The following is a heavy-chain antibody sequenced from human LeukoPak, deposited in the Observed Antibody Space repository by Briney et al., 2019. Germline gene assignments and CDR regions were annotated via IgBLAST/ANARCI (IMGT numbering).Heavy chain of an antibody. V-gene: IGHV1-69*13. CDR1: GYTFTNYG. D-gene: IGHD4-11*01. J-gene: IGHJ3*02. Sequence: SVKVSCKASGYTFTNYGISWVRQAPGQGLEWMGGVIPIFGSANYAQKFQGRVTIIADESTSTAYMELSSLRSEDTAVYYCARVTDYTMGGTAFDIWGQGTMVTVSS. CDR2: VIPIFGSA. CDR3: ARVTDYTMGGTAFDI.